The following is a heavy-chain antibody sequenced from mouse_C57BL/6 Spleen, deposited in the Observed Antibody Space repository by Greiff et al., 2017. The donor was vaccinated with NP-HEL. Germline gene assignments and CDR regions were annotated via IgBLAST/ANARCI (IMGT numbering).Heavy chain of an antibody. V-gene: IGHV5-17*01. CDR2: ISSGSSTI. Sequence: EVMLVESGGGLVKPGGSLKLSCAASGFTFSDYGMHWVRQAPEKGLEWVAYISSGSSTIYYADTVKGRFTISRDNAKNTLFLQMTSLRSEDTAMYYCARITTVVAGYFDVWGTGTTVTVSS. J-gene: IGHJ1*03. CDR3: ARITTVVAGYFDV. D-gene: IGHD1-1*01. CDR1: GFTFSDYG.